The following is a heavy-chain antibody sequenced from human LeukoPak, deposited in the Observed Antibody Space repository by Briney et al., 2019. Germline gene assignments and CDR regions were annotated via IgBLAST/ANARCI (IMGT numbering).Heavy chain of an antibody. D-gene: IGHD3-9*01. J-gene: IGHJ4*02. CDR1: GFTFSSYA. V-gene: IGHV3-64D*06. Sequence: GGSLRLSCSASGFTFSSYAMHWVRQAPGKGLEYVSAISGNGGSTYYADSVKGRFTISRDNSKNTLYLQMSSLRAEDTAVYYCVKFIRYFDWLYIDYWGQGTLVTVSS. CDR3: VKFIRYFDWLYIDY. CDR2: ISGNGGST.